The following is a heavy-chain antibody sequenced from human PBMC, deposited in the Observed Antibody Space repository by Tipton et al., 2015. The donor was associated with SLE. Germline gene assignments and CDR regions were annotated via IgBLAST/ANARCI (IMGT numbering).Heavy chain of an antibody. V-gene: IGHV4-34*01. Sequence: LRLSCAVYGGSFSGYYWSWIRQPPGKGLEWIGEINHSGSTNYNPSLKSRVTISVDTSKNQFSLKLSSVTAADTAVYYCAMRQSIDYWGQGTLVTVSS. CDR1: GGSFSGYY. CDR3: AMRQSIDY. J-gene: IGHJ4*02. D-gene: IGHD3-9*01. CDR2: INHSGST.